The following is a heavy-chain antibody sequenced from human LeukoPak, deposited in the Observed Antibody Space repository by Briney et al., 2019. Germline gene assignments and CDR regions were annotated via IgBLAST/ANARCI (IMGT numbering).Heavy chain of an antibody. J-gene: IGHJ6*04. CDR2: IRYDASTK. CDR3: AELGLTMIGGV. V-gene: IGHV3-30*02. CDR1: GFTFSSYV. D-gene: IGHD3-10*02. Sequence: PGGSLRLSCAASGFTFSSYVMHWVRQAPGKGLEWVAFIRYDASTKYYADSVKGRFTISRDNAKNSLYLQMNSLRAEDTAVYYCAELGLTMIGGVWGKGTTVTISS.